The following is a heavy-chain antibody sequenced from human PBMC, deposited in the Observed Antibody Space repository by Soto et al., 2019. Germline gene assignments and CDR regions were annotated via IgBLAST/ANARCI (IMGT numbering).Heavy chain of an antibody. J-gene: IGHJ3*02. CDR2: ISGSGGST. CDR1: GFTFSSYS. V-gene: IGHV3-23*01. CDR3: AMSSGSYMAPYAFDI. Sequence: GALRLSCAASGFTFSSYSMNWVRQAPGKGLEWVSAISGSGGSTYYADSVKGRFTISRDNSKNTLYLQMNSLRAEDTAVYYCAMSSGSYMAPYAFDIWGQGTMVTVSS. D-gene: IGHD3-10*01.